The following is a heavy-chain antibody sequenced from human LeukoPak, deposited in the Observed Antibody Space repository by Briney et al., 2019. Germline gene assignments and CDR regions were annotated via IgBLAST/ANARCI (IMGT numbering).Heavy chain of an antibody. CDR3: ARYYDSTGSFDY. Sequence: SETLSLTCTVSGDSVSRSSYYWTWIRQPPGQGLEWIGYIYYIGTTNYNPYLRSRHTMSVDTSKNQFSLRLSSVIAADTAVYYCARYYDSTGSFDYWGQGTLVTVSS. V-gene: IGHV4-61*01. CDR1: GDSVSRSSYY. CDR2: IYYIGTT. D-gene: IGHD3-22*01. J-gene: IGHJ4*02.